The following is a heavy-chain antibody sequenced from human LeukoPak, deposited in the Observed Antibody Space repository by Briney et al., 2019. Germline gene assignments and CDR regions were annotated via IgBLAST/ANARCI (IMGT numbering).Heavy chain of an antibody. V-gene: IGHV3-21*01. J-gene: IGHJ4*02. D-gene: IGHD3-10*01. CDR3: AIFAHYYGSGSYYYFDY. CDR2: ISSSSSYI. CDR1: GFTFSSYS. Sequence: GGSLRLSCAASGFTFSSYSMNWVRQAPGKGLEWVSSISSSSSYIYYADSVKGRFTISRDNAKNSLYLQMNSLRAEDTAVYYCAIFAHYYGSGSYYYFDYWGQGTLVTVSS.